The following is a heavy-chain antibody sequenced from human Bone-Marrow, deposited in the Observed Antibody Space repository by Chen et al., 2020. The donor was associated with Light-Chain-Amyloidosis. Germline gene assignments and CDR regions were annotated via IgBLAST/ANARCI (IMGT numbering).Heavy chain of an antibody. Sequence: QVQLQQWGAGLLKPSETLSLTCAVYGGSFSGYYWSWIRQPPGKGLEWIGEINHRGSTNYNPSLNGRVTISGDTSKNQFSLKLSSVTAADTAVYYCAREDYSSGLYTVDYWGQGTLVTVSS. CDR2: INHRGST. J-gene: IGHJ4*02. CDR1: GGSFSGYY. CDR3: AREDYSSGLYTVDY. V-gene: IGHV4-34*01. D-gene: IGHD6-19*01.